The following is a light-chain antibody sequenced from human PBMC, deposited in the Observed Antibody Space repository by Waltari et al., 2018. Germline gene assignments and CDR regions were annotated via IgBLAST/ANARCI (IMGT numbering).Light chain of an antibody. CDR2: VNRDGAH. CDR1: SGHSSNA. CDR3: QTWGTGIQV. Sequence: QPVLTQSPSASASLGASVKLTCTLSSGHSSNAIAWHQQQHDKGPRFLMKVNRDGAHNKGDGIPDRFSGSSSGAERYLTISSLQSDDEADYYCQTWGTGIQVFGGGTKVSVL. V-gene: IGLV4-69*01. J-gene: IGLJ2*01.